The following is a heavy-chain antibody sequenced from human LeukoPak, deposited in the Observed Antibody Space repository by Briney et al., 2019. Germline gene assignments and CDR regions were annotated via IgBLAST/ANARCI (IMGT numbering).Heavy chain of an antibody. J-gene: IGHJ4*02. D-gene: IGHD1-26*01. Sequence: SETLSLTCAVSGYSISSGYYWGWIRQPPGKGLEWIGSIYHSGSTYYDPSLKSRVTISVDTSKNQFSLKLSSVTAADTAVYYCARQWELRLEFDYWGQGTLVTVSS. V-gene: IGHV4-38-2*01. CDR3: ARQWELRLEFDY. CDR2: IYHSGST. CDR1: GYSISSGYY.